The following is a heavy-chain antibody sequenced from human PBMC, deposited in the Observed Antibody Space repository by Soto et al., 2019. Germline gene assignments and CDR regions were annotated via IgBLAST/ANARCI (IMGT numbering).Heavy chain of an antibody. CDR2: ISPYNGNT. D-gene: IGHD1-7*01. V-gene: IGHV1-18*01. Sequence: QVQLVQSGAEVKKPGASVKVSCKASGYTFTSYGISWVRQAPGQGLEWMGRISPYNGNTNYAQKLQGRVTMTTDTSTSTAYMEPRSLRSDDTAVYYCARDRGYNWNYGWFDPWGQGTLVTVSS. CDR1: GYTFTSYG. CDR3: ARDRGYNWNYGWFDP. J-gene: IGHJ5*02.